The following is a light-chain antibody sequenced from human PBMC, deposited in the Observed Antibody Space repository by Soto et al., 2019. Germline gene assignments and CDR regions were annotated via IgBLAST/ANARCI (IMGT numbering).Light chain of an antibody. CDR2: DAS. Sequence: EVVLTQSPATLSLSPGERATLSCRASQSVSSYLAWYQQKPGQAPRLLIYDASNRATGVPARFSGSGFGTEFTLTISSLQPEDVATYYCQKYDTAPLTFGQGTKVDIK. J-gene: IGKJ1*01. CDR1: QSVSSY. V-gene: IGKV3-11*01. CDR3: QKYDTAPLT.